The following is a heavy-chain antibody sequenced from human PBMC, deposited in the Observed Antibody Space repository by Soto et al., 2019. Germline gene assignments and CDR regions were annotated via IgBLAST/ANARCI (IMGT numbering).Heavy chain of an antibody. CDR1: GFTFSSYG. Sequence: GSLRLSCAASGFTFSSYGMHWVRQAPGKGLEWVAAISYDGSNKYYADSVKGRFTISRDNSKNTLYLQMNSLRAEDTAVYYCAKDFRLYYYDSSGFLMDVWGQGTTVTVSS. CDR2: ISYDGSNK. J-gene: IGHJ6*02. V-gene: IGHV3-30*18. D-gene: IGHD3-22*01. CDR3: AKDFRLYYYDSSGFLMDV.